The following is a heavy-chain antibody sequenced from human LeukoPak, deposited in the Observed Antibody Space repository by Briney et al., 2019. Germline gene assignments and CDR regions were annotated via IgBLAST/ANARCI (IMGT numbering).Heavy chain of an antibody. CDR2: ISYSGNA. Sequence: PSETLSLTCIVSGGSISSSYYFWPWFRQPPGKGLEWIASISYSGNAYYNPSLKRRVTLSLVASQNQFSLRLTSVTAADSAVHYCAIPPPRRSSGWYPSDYWGHGTLVTVSS. V-gene: IGHV4-39*01. CDR1: GGSISSSYYF. J-gene: IGHJ4*01. CDR3: AIPPPRRSSGWYPSDY. D-gene: IGHD6-19*01.